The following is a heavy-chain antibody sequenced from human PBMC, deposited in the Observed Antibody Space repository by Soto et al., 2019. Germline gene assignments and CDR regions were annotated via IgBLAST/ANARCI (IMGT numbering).Heavy chain of an antibody. CDR3: ARDDTARSGGSCY. CDR2: IIPIFGTA. V-gene: IGHV1-69*13. CDR1: GGTFSSYA. D-gene: IGHD2-15*01. Sequence: SVKVSCKASGGTFSSYAISWVRQAPGQGLEWMGGIIPIFGTANYAQKFQGRVTITADESTSTAYMELSSLRSEDTAVYYCARDDTARSGGSCYWGQGTLVTVSS. J-gene: IGHJ4*02.